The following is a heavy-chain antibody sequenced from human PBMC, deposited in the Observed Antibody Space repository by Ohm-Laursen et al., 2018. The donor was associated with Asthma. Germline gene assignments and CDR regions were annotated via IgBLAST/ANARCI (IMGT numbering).Heavy chain of an antibody. CDR2: INHSGST. CDR3: ARTRKGATGANYFDY. V-gene: IGHV4-34*09. Sequence: TLSLTCAVYGGSFSGYYWSWIRQPPGKGLEWIGEINHSGSTYYNPSLKSRVTISVDTSKNQFSLKLSSVTAADTAVYYCARTRKGATGANYFDYWGQGTLVTVSS. CDR1: GGSFSGYY. D-gene: IGHD1-26*01. J-gene: IGHJ4*02.